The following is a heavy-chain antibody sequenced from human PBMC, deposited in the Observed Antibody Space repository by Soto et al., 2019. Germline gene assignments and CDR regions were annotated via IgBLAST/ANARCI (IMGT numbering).Heavy chain of an antibody. V-gene: IGHV3-48*02. CDR3: ARGISNYEYFQH. J-gene: IGHJ1*01. CDR2: ISSSSSTI. Sequence: EVQLVESGGGLVQPGGSLRLACAASGFTFSSYSMNCVRQAPVKGPEWVSYISSSSSTIYYADSVKGRFTISRYNANNTLYLQMNSLRDEDTAVYYCARGISNYEYFQHWGQGTLVTVSS. CDR1: GFTFSSYS. D-gene: IGHD4-4*01.